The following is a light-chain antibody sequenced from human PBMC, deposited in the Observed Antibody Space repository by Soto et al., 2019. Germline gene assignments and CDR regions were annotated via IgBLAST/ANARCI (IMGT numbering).Light chain of an antibody. CDR1: SSDVGGYNS. V-gene: IGLV2-14*03. CDR3: SSYTNTNIRV. Sequence: QSVLTRPASVSGCLGQSITIPCTGTSSDVGGYNSVSWYQHHPGKAPKLMISDVKNRPSGVSNRFSGSKSGNTASLTISGLQAEDDGDDYCSSYTNTNIRVFAGGTTVTVL. J-gene: IGLJ3*02. CDR2: DVK.